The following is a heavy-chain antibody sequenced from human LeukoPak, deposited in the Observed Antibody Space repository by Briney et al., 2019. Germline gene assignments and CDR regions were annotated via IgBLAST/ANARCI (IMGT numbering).Heavy chain of an antibody. D-gene: IGHD3-10*02. J-gene: IGHJ6*04. CDR2: ISYDGSSK. Sequence: GKSLRLSCTASGFTFSSSGMHWVRQAPGKGLDWVASISYDGSSKKYVDSVKGRFTISRDNSKRTLYLQMNSLRAEDTAVYYCAELGITMIGGVWGKGTTVTISS. CDR3: AELGITMIGGV. V-gene: IGHV3-30*18. CDR1: GFTFSSSG.